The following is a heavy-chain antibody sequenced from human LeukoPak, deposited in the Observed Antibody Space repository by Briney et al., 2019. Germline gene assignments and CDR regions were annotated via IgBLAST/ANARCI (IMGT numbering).Heavy chain of an antibody. V-gene: IGHV3-11*01. CDR1: GFTFDDYA. Sequence: GGSLRLSCAASGFTFDDYAMHWVRQAPGKGLEWVSYISSSGSSIYYADSVKGRFTISRDNTKNSLYLQMNSLRAEDTAVYYCARGYGGLGWLQFYCAFDIWGQGTMVTVSS. CDR3: ARGYGGLGWLQFYCAFDI. D-gene: IGHD5-24*01. J-gene: IGHJ3*02. CDR2: ISSSGSSI.